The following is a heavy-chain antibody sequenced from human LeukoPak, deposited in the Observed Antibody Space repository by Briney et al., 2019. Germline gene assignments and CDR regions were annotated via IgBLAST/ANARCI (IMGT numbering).Heavy chain of an antibody. CDR2: ISAYNGNT. CDR3: ARVAVYCSGGSCYLPDLSYFDY. D-gene: IGHD2-15*01. CDR1: GYTFTSYG. V-gene: IGHV1-18*01. J-gene: IGHJ4*02. Sequence: ASVKVSCKASGYTFTSYGISWVRQAPGQGLEWMGWISAYNGNTNYAQKFQGRVTITADESTSTAYMELSSLRSEDTAVYYCARVAVYCSGGSCYLPDLSYFDYWGQGTLVTVSS.